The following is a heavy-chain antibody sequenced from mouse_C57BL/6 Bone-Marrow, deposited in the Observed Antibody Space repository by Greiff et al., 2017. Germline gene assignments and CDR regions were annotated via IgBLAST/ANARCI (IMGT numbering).Heavy chain of an antibody. D-gene: IGHD4-1*01. V-gene: IGHV1-82*01. CDR2: IYPGDGDT. CDR1: GYAFSSSW. J-gene: IGHJ4*01. CDR3: ARNWLYAMDY. Sequence: VQLQQSGPELVKPGASVKISCKASGYAFSSSWMNWVKQRPGKGLEWIGRIYPGDGDTNYNGKFKGKATLTADKSSSTAYMQLSSLTYEDSAVYYCARNWLYAMDYWGQGTSVTVSS.